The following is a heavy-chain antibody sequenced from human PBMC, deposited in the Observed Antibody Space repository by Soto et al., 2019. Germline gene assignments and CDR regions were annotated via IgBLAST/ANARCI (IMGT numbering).Heavy chain of an antibody. CDR3: ERGLVAGTTMYYFDC. D-gene: IGHD6-19*01. Sequence: SQTLSLTCAISGDSVSSNSAAWNWIRQSPSRGLDLLGRTYYRSKWYNDYAVSVKSRITINQDTSKKQFSLQLNSVTPEDTAVYYCERGLVAGTTMYYFDCWGQGTLVTVSS. V-gene: IGHV6-1*01. CDR1: GDSVSSNSAA. CDR2: TYYRSKWYN. J-gene: IGHJ4*02.